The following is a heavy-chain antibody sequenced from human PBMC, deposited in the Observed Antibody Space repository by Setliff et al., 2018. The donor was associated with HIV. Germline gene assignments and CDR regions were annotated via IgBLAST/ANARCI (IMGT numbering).Heavy chain of an antibody. J-gene: IGHJ3*02. CDR3: ARDDSNGNTDAFDI. D-gene: IGHD5-18*01. CDR2: IKQDGSKA. Sequence: AGGSLRLSCAASGFTFSSYAMSWVRQAPGKGLEWVADIKQDGSKAYYMDSVKGRFTISRDNPKNSLYLQMTSLRAEDTAVYYCARDDSNGNTDAFDIWGQGTTVTVSS. V-gene: IGHV3-7*04. CDR1: GFTFSSYA.